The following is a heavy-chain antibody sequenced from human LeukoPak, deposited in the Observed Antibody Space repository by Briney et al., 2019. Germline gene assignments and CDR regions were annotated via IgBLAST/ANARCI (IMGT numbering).Heavy chain of an antibody. CDR3: AGDNYDILTGSGGYFNY. CDR2: ISYNGIT. Sequence: SGTLSLTCAVSGDSITSDKWWTWVRQPPGKGLEWIGYISYNGITNYNPSLKSRVTISVDTSRNQFSLKLSSVTAADTAVYYCAGDNYDILTGSGGYFNYWGQGTLVTVSS. CDR1: GDSITSDKW. J-gene: IGHJ4*02. D-gene: IGHD3-9*01. V-gene: IGHV4-4*02.